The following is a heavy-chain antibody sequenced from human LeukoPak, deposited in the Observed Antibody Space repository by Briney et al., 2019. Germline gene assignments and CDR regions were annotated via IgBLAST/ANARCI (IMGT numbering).Heavy chain of an antibody. J-gene: IGHJ4*02. D-gene: IGHD6-13*01. V-gene: IGHV1-2*02. CDR2: NNPNSGGA. CDR1: AYTFTGYY. CDR3: ASSTGYSSSWYRY. Sequence: ASVTVSCKASAYTFTGYYMHWVRQAPGQGLEWMGWNNPNSGGANYAQKFQGRVTMTRDTSISTAYMELSRLRSDDTAVYYCASSTGYSSSWYRYWGQGTLVTVSS.